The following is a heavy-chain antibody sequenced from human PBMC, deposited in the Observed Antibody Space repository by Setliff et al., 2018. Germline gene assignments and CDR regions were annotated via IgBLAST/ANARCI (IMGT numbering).Heavy chain of an antibody. CDR3: ARASRYGTIRYRGDYYMDV. Sequence: ASVKVSCKASGYTFTTYAIGWMRQAPGQGPEWMGWINTNTGNPSYAQGFTGRFVFSLDTSVSTAYLQISSLKGEDTGVYYCARASRYGTIRYRGDYYMDVWGKGTTVTV. CDR2: INTNTGNP. J-gene: IGHJ6*03. D-gene: IGHD5-12*01. V-gene: IGHV7-4-1*02. CDR1: GYTFTTYA.